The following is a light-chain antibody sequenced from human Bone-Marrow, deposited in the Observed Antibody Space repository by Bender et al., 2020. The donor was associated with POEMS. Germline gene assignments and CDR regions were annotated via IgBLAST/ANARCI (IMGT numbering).Light chain of an antibody. CDR1: SSNIGNNS. CDR2: KTF. CDR3: ETGEDSLRAPV. J-gene: IGLJ3*02. Sequence: QSVLTQPPSVSGTPGQRVIISCSGSSSNIGNNSVCWYQQLPGTAPKLLMYKTFDRPSGIPERFSASKSGTSASLAINGLRSEDEADDHCETGEDSLRAPVFGGGTKLTVL. V-gene: IGLV1-47*01.